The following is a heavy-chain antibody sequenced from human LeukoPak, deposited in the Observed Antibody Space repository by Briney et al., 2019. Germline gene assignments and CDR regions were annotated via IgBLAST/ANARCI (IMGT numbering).Heavy chain of an antibody. CDR1: GYTFTNYY. V-gene: IGHV1-46*01. J-gene: IGHJ4*02. D-gene: IGHD2-21*02. Sequence: ASVKVSCKASGYTFTNYYMHWVRQAPGQGLEWMGKINPSGGTTNYAQKFQGRVTMTRDTSTSTVYMEVSSLRSEDTAVYYCARGDFGLSDYWGQGTPVTVSS. CDR3: ARGDFGLSDY. CDR2: INPSGGTT.